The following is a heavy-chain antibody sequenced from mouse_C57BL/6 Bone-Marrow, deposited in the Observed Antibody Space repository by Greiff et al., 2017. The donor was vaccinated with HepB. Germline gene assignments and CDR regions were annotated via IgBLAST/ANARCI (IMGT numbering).Heavy chain of an antibody. J-gene: IGHJ2*01. Sequence: LQQSEGGLVQPGSSMNLSSTASGFTFSDYYLAWVRQVPEKGLEWVATINYDGSSTYYLDSLKSRFIISRDNAKNILYLQMSSLKSEDTATYYCARDLDYFDYWGQGTTLTVSS. CDR1: GFTFSDYY. CDR2: INYDGSST. CDR3: ARDLDYFDY. V-gene: IGHV5-16*01.